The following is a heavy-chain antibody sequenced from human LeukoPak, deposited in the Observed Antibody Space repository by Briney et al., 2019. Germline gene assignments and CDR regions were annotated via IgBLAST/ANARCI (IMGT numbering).Heavy chain of an antibody. CDR3: ARVSGHYDFWSGYYTGYYYMDV. CDR2: INPSGGST. Sequence: GASVKVSCKASGYTFTSYYMHWVRQAPGQGLEWMGIINPSGGSTSYAQKFQGRVTMTRDTSISTAYMELSRLRSDDTAVYYCARVSGHYDFWSGYYTGYYYMDVWGKGTTVTVSS. CDR1: GYTFTSYY. V-gene: IGHV1-46*01. J-gene: IGHJ6*03. D-gene: IGHD3-3*01.